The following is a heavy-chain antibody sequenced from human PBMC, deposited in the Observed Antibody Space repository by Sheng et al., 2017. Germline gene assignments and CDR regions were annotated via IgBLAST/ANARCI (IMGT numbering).Heavy chain of an antibody. CDR3: NARYSVDYDAGPRAETYYYYGMDV. V-gene: IGHV1-8*01. J-gene: IGHJ6*02. Sequence: QVQLVQSGAEVKKPGASVKVSCKASGYTFTSYDINWVRQATGQGLEWMGWMNPNSGNTGYAQKFQGRVTMTRNTSISTAYMELSSLRSEDTAVYYCNARYSVDYDAGPRAETYYYYGMDVWGQGT. CDR2: MNPNSGNT. D-gene: IGHD3-22*01. CDR1: GYTFTSYD.